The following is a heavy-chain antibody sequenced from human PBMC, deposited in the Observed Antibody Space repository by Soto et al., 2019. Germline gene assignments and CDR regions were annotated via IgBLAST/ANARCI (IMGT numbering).Heavy chain of an antibody. CDR1: GYTFTSYY. V-gene: IGHV1-46*01. CDR2: INPIGGST. CDR3: ARENIAVAGPYYXYXMDV. J-gene: IGHJ6*02. Sequence: ASVKVSCKASGYTFTSYYMHWVRQAPGQGLEWMGIINPIGGSTSYAQKFQGRVTMTRDTSTSTVYMELSSLRSKDTAVYYCARENIAVAGPYYXYXMDVWGQGTTVTVSS. D-gene: IGHD6-19*01.